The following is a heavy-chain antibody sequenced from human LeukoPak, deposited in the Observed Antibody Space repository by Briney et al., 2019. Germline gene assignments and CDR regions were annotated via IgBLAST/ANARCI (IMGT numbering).Heavy chain of an antibody. J-gene: IGHJ4*02. CDR2: INPNSGGT. CDR1: GYTFTGYY. V-gene: IGHV1-2*02. CDR3: ARDSDYDSSGYYPDY. D-gene: IGHD3-22*01. Sequence: ASVKVSCKASGYTFTGYYMHWVRQAPGQGLEWMGWINPNSGGTNYARKFQGRVTMTRGTSISTAYMELSRLRSDDTAVYYCARDSDYDSSGYYPDYWGQGTLVTVSS.